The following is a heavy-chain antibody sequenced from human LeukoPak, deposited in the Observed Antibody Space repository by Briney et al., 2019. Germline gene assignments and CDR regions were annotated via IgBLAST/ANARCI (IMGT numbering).Heavy chain of an antibody. J-gene: IGHJ4*02. V-gene: IGHV1-18*04. CDR2: ISADNGNT. D-gene: IGHD5-12*01. CDR1: GFTFKNYG. Sequence: ASVTVSCKASGFTFKNYGFSWVRQAPGQGLQWVGWISADNGNTKYAQNLQGRAIMTTDRSTGTAYVELTSLRSDATAVYYCARDRRGYSAYDGEGFDYWGQGTLVTVSS. CDR3: ARDRRGYSAYDGEGFDY.